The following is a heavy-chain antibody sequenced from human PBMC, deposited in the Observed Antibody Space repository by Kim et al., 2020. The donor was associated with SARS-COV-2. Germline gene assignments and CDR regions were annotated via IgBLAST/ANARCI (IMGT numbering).Heavy chain of an antibody. V-gene: IGHV3-11*01. D-gene: IGHD3-22*01. CDR2: ISSSGSTI. J-gene: IGHJ4*02. CDR3: ARDAYYYDSSGYYSSGDHFDY. CDR1: GFTFSDYY. Sequence: GGSLRLSCAASGFTFSDYYMSWIRQAPGKGLEWVSYISSSGSTIYYADSVKGRFTISRDNAKNSLYLQMNSLRAEDTAVYYCARDAYYYDSSGYYSSGDHFDYWGQGTLVTVSS.